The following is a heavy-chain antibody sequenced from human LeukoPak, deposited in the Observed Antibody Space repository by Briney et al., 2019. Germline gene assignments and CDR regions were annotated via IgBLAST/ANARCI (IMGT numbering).Heavy chain of an antibody. J-gene: IGHJ5*02. CDR1: GFIFSDHN. Sequence: GGSLRLSCAASGFIFSDHNMDWVRQAPGKGLEWVGRIRNKANSYIIEDAASVRGRFTISRDDSKNLLFLQMNSLRAGDTAVYYCARDAGWSLDPWGQGTLVTVSS. V-gene: IGHV3-72*01. D-gene: IGHD1-26*01. CDR2: IRNKANSYII. CDR3: ARDAGWSLDP.